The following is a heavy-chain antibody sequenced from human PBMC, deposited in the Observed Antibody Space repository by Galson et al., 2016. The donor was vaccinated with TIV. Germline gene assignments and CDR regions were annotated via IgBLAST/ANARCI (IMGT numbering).Heavy chain of an antibody. CDR3: ARHTVDDVPSGSYPYYFGMDV. D-gene: IGHD1-1*01. CDR1: GYTFTNYW. J-gene: IGHJ6*02. V-gene: IGHV5-51*01. CDR2: IYPGDSET. Sequence: QSGAEVKKPGESLKISCKGSGYTFTNYWIVWVRQMPGKGLEWMGIIYPGDSETTYSPSFQGQVTISADKSISTTHLQWSSLKASDTARHYCARHTVDDVPSGSYPYYFGMDVWGQGTAVTVSS.